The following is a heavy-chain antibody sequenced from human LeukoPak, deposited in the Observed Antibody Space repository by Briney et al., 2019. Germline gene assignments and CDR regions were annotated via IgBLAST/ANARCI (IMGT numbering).Heavy chain of an antibody. CDR2: INHSGST. V-gene: IGHV4-34*01. CDR3: ASWGYCSSTSCSYYFDY. CDR1: GGSFSGYY. D-gene: IGHD2-2*01. Sequence: SETLSLTCAVYGGSFSGYYWSWIRQPPGKGLEWIGEINHSGSTNYNPSLKSRVTISVDTSKNQFSLKLSSVTAADTAVYYCASWGYCSSTSCSYYFDYWGQGTLVTVSS. J-gene: IGHJ4*02.